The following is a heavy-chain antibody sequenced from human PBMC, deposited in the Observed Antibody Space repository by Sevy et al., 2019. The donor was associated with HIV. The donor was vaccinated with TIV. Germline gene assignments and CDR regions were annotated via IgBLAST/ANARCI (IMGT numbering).Heavy chain of an antibody. J-gene: IGHJ6*02. Sequence: SETLSLTCTVSGGSISSYYWSWIRQPPEKGLEWIGYIYYSGSTNYNPSLKSRVTISVDTSKNQFSLKLSSVTAADTAVYYCARDRSPYGMDVWGQGTTVTVSS. CDR3: ARDRSPYGMDV. CDR1: GGSISSYY. CDR2: IYYSGST. V-gene: IGHV4-59*01.